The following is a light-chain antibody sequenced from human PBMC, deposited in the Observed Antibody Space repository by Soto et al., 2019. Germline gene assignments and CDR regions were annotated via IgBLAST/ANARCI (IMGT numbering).Light chain of an antibody. Sequence: DIQVTQSPSSLSASVGDRVTITCRASQDIANYLGWYQQKPGKVPKLLIYGASILQSGVPSRFSGSGSGTDFTLTISSLQPEDVATYYCQKYNSAPQTFGGGTKVDIK. CDR3: QKYNSAPQT. CDR2: GAS. J-gene: IGKJ4*01. CDR1: QDIANY. V-gene: IGKV1-27*01.